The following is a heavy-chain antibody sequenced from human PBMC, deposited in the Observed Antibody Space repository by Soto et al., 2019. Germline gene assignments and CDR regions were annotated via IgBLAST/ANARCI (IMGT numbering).Heavy chain of an antibody. CDR3: ASQKKMTLDC. J-gene: IGHJ4*02. CDR1: GGSISSSSYY. CDR2: IYYSGST. Sequence: QLQLQESGPGLVKPSETLSLTCTVSGGSISSSSYYWGWIRQPPGKGLEWIGSIYYSGSTYYNLSLKSRVTIAVDTSKNQFSLKLSSVTAAATAVYYCASQKKMTLDCWGQGTLVSVSS. V-gene: IGHV4-39*01.